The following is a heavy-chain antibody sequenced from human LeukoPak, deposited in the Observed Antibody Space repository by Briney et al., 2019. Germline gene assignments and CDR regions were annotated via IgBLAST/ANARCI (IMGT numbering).Heavy chain of an antibody. CDR2: IKPDGSET. CDR3: TRDAS. CDR1: GFPFSSYW. V-gene: IGHV3-7*01. Sequence: GGSLRLSCVASGFPFSSYWMTWVRQAPGKGLEWVASIKPDGSETSYVDSVRGRFTISRDNPKSSLYLQMNSLTAEDTAVYHCTRDASWGQGTLVTVSS. J-gene: IGHJ5*02.